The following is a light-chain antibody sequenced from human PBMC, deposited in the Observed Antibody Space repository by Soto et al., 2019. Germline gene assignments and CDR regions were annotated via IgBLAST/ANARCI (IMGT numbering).Light chain of an antibody. J-gene: IGKJ1*01. Sequence: EIVLTQSPGTLSLSPGERATLSCRASRTVHSNVAWYQQKPGQAPRLLIYGASSRATGIPDRFSGSGSGTDFTLTISRLEPEDFAVYFCQQYGRSPTTFGQGTKVDIK. CDR3: QQYGRSPTT. CDR2: GAS. CDR1: RTVHSN. V-gene: IGKV3-20*01.